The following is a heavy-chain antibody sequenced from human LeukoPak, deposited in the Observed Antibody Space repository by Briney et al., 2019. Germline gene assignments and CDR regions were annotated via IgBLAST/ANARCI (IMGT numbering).Heavy chain of an antibody. Sequence: SETLSLTCSASGDSISSSSYYWGWIRQPPGKGLEWIGNIYYSGSTYYNPSLKSRVTISVDTSKNQFSLKLSSVTAADTAVYYCARITWFGDLPQLFDYWGQGTLVTVSS. V-gene: IGHV4-39*01. CDR2: IYYSGST. CDR3: ARITWFGDLPQLFDY. CDR1: GDSISSSSYY. D-gene: IGHD3-10*01. J-gene: IGHJ4*02.